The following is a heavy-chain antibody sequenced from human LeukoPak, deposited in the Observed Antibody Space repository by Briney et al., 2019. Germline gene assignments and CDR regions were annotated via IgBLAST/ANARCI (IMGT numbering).Heavy chain of an antibody. CDR3: ARDGLWLGKNVDY. CDR2: ISSSSSYT. J-gene: IGHJ4*02. D-gene: IGHD3-10*01. Sequence: PGGSLRLSYAASGFTFSIYAMNWVRQAPGKGLEWVSSISSSSSYTYYADSVKGRFTISRDNAKNSLHLQMNSLRAEDTAVYYCARDGLWLGKNVDYWGQGTLVTVSS. CDR1: GFTFSIYA. V-gene: IGHV3-21*01.